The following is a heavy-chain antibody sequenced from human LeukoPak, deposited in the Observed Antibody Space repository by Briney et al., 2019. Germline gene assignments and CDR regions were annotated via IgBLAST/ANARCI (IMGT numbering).Heavy chain of an antibody. CDR3: ARGGRPYCTNGVCYSSGPWGFDY. J-gene: IGHJ4*02. V-gene: IGHV3-53*01. CDR2: IYSGGST. D-gene: IGHD2-8*01. Sequence: GGSLRLSCAASGFTVSSNYVSWVRQAPGKGLEWVSVIYSGGSTYYADSVKGRFIISRDNSKNTLYLQMNSLRAEDTAVYYCARGGRPYCTNGVCYSSGPWGFDYWGKGTLVTVSS. CDR1: GFTVSSNY.